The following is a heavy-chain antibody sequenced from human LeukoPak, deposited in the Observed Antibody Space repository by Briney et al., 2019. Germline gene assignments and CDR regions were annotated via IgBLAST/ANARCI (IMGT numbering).Heavy chain of an antibody. J-gene: IGHJ6*02. V-gene: IGHV3-48*03. D-gene: IGHD4-11*01. CDR1: GFTFSNYE. CDR2: VTSSSGTI. Sequence: GGSLRLSCVASGFTFSNYEMNWVRQAPGRGLEWASCVTSSSGTIYYADSVKGRFTISRDNAKNSLYLQMNSLRAEDTAVYYCAKRLTETNYNGMGVWGQGTTVTVSS. CDR3: AKRLTETNYNGMGV.